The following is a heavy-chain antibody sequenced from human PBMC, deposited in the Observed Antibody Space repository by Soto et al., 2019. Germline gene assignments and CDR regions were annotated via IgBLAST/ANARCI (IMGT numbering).Heavy chain of an antibody. CDR3: AKDRVYNWNYGWFDP. J-gene: IGHJ5*02. V-gene: IGHV1-18*01. D-gene: IGHD1-7*01. Sequence: QVQLVQSGAAVNKPGASVKVSCKAAGYTFTSYGISWVRQAPGQGLEWMRWISTYNGNTNYAQKLQGRFTMATDTHTRTAYMELRSLRSDDTAGYYCAKDRVYNWNYGWFDPWGQGSLVTVST. CDR1: GYTFTSYG. CDR2: ISTYNGNT.